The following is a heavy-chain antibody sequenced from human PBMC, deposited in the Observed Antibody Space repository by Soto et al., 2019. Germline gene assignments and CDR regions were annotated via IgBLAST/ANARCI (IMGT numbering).Heavy chain of an antibody. CDR2: MNPNSGNT. J-gene: IGHJ5*01. V-gene: IGHV1-8*01. CDR1: GYTFTSYD. Sequence: GASVNVSCQASGYTFTSYDINWVRQATGQGLEWMGWMNPNSGNTVYPQRFQGRVTMTRNTSISTAYMELSSLRSEDTAVYYCARERNWFDSWGQGTLVTVSS. CDR3: ARERNWFDS.